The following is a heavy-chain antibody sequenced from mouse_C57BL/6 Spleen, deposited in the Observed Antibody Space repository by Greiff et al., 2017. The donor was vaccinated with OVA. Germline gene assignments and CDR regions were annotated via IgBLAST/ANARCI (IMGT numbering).Heavy chain of an antibody. V-gene: IGHV14-1*01. J-gene: IGHJ3*01. Sequence: EVQLQQSGAELVRPGASVKLSCTASGFNIKGYYMHWVKQRPEQGLEWIGRIDPEDGDTEYAPKFQGKATMTADTSSNTAYLQLSSLTSEDTAVYYCTKGLRTVAYWGQGTLVTVSA. CDR3: TKGLRTVAY. CDR2: IDPEDGDT. D-gene: IGHD2-4*01. CDR1: GFNIKGYY.